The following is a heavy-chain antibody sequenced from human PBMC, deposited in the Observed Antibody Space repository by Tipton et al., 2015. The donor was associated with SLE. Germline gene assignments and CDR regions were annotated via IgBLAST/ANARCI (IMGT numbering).Heavy chain of an antibody. J-gene: IGHJ6*03. CDR1: GFSVSNTY. CDR2: ISSGGDT. CDR3: ARVPFYYYYYMDV. Sequence: SLRLSCAASGFSVSNTYITWVRQAPGKGLEWVSVISSGGDTYYGQSVKGRFTIFRDDSKKSLFLQMDSLRGEDTAVYYCARVPFYYYYYMDVWGKGTTVTVSS. V-gene: IGHV3-53*01.